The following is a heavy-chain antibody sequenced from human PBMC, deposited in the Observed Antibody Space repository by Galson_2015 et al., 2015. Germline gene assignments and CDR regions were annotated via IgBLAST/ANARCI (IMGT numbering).Heavy chain of an antibody. CDR3: TTVCDYYDSSGYYLPGAFDI. J-gene: IGHJ3*02. CDR1: GFTFSNAW. Sequence: LRLSCAASGFTFSNAWMSWVRQAPGKGLEWVGRIKSKTDGGTTDCAAPVKGRFTISRDDSKNTLYLQMNSLKTEDTAVYYCTTVCDYYDSSGYYLPGAFDIWGQGTMVTVSS. D-gene: IGHD3-22*01. V-gene: IGHV3-15*01. CDR2: IKSKTDGGTT.